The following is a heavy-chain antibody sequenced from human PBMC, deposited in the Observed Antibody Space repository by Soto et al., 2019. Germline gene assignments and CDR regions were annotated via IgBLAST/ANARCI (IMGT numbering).Heavy chain of an antibody. CDR1: GNTLTDLS. D-gene: IGHD3-16*01. J-gene: IGHJ5*01. CDR3: TTAPYRCLYWFDS. Sequence: QGQLIQSGAEVKKPGASVKISCKVSGNTLTDLSLHWVRQTPGKGLEWLGGFDTEDGETIYAQKFQGRVTMTEDTTTDKAYLELTSLRSEDTGVYYFTTAPYRCLYWFDSWGQGTLVAFSS. CDR2: FDTEDGET. V-gene: IGHV1-24*01.